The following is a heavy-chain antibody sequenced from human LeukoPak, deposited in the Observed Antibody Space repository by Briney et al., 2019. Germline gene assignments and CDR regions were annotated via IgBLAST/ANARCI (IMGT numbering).Heavy chain of an antibody. D-gene: IGHD3-3*01. CDR1: GFTFSSYA. J-gene: IGHJ4*02. CDR3: ARDLDRRKVGGVKY. Sequence: PGGSLRLSCAASGFTFSSYAMHWVRQAPAKGLGWGAVISYDGSNKYYADSVKGRFTISRDNSKNTLYLQMNSLRAEDTAVYYCARDLDRRKVGGVKYWGQGTLVTVSS. CDR2: ISYDGSNK. V-gene: IGHV3-30*04.